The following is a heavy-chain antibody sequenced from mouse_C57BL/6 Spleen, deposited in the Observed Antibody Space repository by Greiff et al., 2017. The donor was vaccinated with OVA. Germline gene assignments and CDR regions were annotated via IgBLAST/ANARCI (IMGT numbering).Heavy chain of an antibody. CDR2: IYPRSGNT. V-gene: IGHV1-81*01. D-gene: IGHD2-4*01. CDR1: GYTFTSYG. Sequence: QVQLKQSGAELARPGASVKLSCKASGYTFTSYGISWVKQRTGQGLEWIGEIYPRSGNTYYNEKFKGKATLTADKSSSTAYMELRSLTSEDSAVYFCARGDYLAYWGQGTLVTVSA. CDR3: ARGDYLAY. J-gene: IGHJ3*01.